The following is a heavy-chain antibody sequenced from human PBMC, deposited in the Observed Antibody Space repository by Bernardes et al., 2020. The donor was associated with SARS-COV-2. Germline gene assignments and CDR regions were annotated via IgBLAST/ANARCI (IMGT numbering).Heavy chain of an antibody. D-gene: IGHD4-4*01. Sequence: SGPLSLTCTVSGGSISSRSYYWGWIRQPPGTGLEWSGSISYSGSTYYNPSLKSRVTISVDTSKDQFSLHLSSVTTTDTAVYFCARQGTTISTSRPIHPFDIWGQGTMVTVSS. J-gene: IGHJ3*02. CDR2: ISYSGST. CDR3: ARQGTTISTSRPIHPFDI. CDR1: GGSISSRSYY. V-gene: IGHV4-39*01.